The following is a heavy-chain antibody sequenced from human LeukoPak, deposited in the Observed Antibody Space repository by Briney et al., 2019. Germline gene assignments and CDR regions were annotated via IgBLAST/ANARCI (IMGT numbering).Heavy chain of an antibody. J-gene: IGHJ5*02. CDR3: ARAMTTVTSNWFDP. Sequence: ASVKVSCKASGYTFTSYDINWVRQATGQGLGWRGWMNPNSGNTGYAQKFQGRVTMTRNTSISTAYMELSSLRSEDTAVYYCARAMTTVTSNWFDPWGQGTLVTVSS. CDR2: MNPNSGNT. CDR1: GYTFTSYD. V-gene: IGHV1-8*01. D-gene: IGHD4-11*01.